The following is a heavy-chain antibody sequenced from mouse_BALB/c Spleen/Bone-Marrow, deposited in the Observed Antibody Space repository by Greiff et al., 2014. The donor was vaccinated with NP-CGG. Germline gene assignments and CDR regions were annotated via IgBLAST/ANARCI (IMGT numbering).Heavy chain of an antibody. CDR3: AFITTVVEYYFDY. Sequence: VQLQQSGAELVKPGASVKLSCTASGFNIKDTYMHWVRQRPGQGLEWIGRIDPANGNSKCDPKFQGKATITADTSSNTAYLQLSSLTSEDTAVYYCAFITTVVEYYFDYWGQGTTLTVSS. J-gene: IGHJ2*01. D-gene: IGHD1-1*01. V-gene: IGHV14-3*02. CDR2: IDPANGNS. CDR1: GFNIKDTY.